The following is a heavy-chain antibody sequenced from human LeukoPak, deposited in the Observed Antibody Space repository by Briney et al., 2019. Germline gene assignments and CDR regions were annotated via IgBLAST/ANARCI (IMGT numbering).Heavy chain of an antibody. D-gene: IGHD6-13*01. Sequence: GGSLRLSCAASGFTFSSYAMHWVRQAPGKGLEWVAVISYDGSNKYYADSVKGRFTISRDNSKNTLYLQMNSLRAEDTAVYYCARGRGIRDYFDSWGQGTLVTVSS. J-gene: IGHJ4*02. CDR1: GFTFSSYA. CDR2: ISYDGSNK. CDR3: ARGRGIRDYFDS. V-gene: IGHV3-30*04.